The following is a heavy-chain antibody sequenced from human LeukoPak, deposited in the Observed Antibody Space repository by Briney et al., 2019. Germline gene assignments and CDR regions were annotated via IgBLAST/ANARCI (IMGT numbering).Heavy chain of an antibody. Sequence: GGSLRLSCVASGFTFDEYAMHWVRQVPGKGLEWVIGISGDSDRIDYADSVKGRFTISRDNAKNPVYLQMNSLRAEDTAVYYCAREAYYYDSSGYYYYFDYWGQGTLVTVSS. CDR3: AREAYYYDSSGYYYYFDY. CDR2: ISGDSDRI. CDR1: GFTFDEYA. V-gene: IGHV3-9*01. J-gene: IGHJ4*02. D-gene: IGHD3-22*01.